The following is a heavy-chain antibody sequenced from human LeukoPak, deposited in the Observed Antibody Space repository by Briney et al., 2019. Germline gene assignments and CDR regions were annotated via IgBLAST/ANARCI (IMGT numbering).Heavy chain of an antibody. CDR3: AREFYDSSGYYPGAFDI. D-gene: IGHD3-22*01. Sequence: ASVKVSCKASGYTFTGYYMHWVRQAPGQGLEWMGWINPNSGGTNYAQKFQGRVTMTRDTSISTAYMELRSLRSDDTAVYYCAREFYDSSGYYPGAFDIWGQGTMVTVSS. CDR2: INPNSGGT. J-gene: IGHJ3*02. V-gene: IGHV1-2*02. CDR1: GYTFTGYY.